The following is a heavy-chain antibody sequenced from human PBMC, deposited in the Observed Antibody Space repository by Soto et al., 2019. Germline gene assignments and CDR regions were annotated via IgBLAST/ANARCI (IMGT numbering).Heavy chain of an antibody. Sequence: GGSLRLSCAASGFTFDTYAMHWVRQAPGKGLEWVAVISYVGSNQFYAGSVKGRFTVSRDNSKNTLYLQMNSLRNDDTAVYYCTRGLLTDYFDYWGQGALVTVSS. CDR2: ISYVGSNQ. CDR1: GFTFDTYA. CDR3: TRGLLTDYFDY. V-gene: IGHV3-30-3*01. J-gene: IGHJ4*02.